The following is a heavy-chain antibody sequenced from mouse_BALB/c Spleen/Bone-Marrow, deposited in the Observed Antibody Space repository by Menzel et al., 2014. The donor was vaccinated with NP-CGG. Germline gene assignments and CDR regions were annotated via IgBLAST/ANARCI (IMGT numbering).Heavy chain of an antibody. D-gene: IGHD2-3*01. Sequence: QVQLQQSGADLVRPGSSVKISCKASGYAFSNYWMNWVKQRPGQGLEWIGQIYPGDGDTNYNGKFKGKATLTADKSSSTAYMQLSSLTSEDSAVYFCARCDGYTSYFDYWGQGTTLTVSS. CDR1: GYAFSNYW. CDR3: ARCDGYTSYFDY. J-gene: IGHJ2*01. V-gene: IGHV1-80*01. CDR2: IYPGDGDT.